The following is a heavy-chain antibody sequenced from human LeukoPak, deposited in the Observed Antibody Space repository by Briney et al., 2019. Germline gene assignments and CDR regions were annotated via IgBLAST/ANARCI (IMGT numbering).Heavy chain of an antibody. CDR1: GGSISSYY. CDR2: IYYSGST. D-gene: IGHD1-20*01. V-gene: IGHV4-59*12. Sequence: SETLSLTCTVSGGSISSYYWTWIRQPPGKGLERIGYIYYSGSTYYNPSLKSRVTISVDKSKNQFSLKLSSVTAADTAVYYCARGITGGPSSVDYWGQGTLVTVSS. CDR3: ARGITGGPSSVDY. J-gene: IGHJ4*02.